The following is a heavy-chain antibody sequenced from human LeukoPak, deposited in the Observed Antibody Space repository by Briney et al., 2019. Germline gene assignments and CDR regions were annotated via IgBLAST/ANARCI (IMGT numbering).Heavy chain of an antibody. V-gene: IGHV1-18*01. D-gene: IGHD5/OR15-5a*01. J-gene: IGHJ4*02. Sequence: GASVKVSCKASGTSFSNSVISRVRQAPGQGLEWMGWISPYNGNAKYAQKFQDRLTMTTDASTRTGYMELRSLRSDDTAVYYCARVMDPVYYFDYWGQGTLVTVSS. CDR3: ARVMDPVYYFDY. CDR1: GTSFSNSV. CDR2: ISPYNGNA.